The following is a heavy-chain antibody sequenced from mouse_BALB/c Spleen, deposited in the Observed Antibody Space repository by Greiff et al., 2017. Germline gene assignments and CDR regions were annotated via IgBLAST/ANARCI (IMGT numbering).Heavy chain of an antibody. Sequence: EVNVVESGGGLVKPGGSLKLSCAASGFTFSSYAMSWVRQTPEKRLEWVASISSGGSTYYPDSVKGRFTISRDNARNILYLQMSSLRSEDTAMYYCARGGDYDGYYAMDYWGQGTSVTVSS. CDR1: GFTFSSYA. D-gene: IGHD2-4*01. CDR2: ISSGGST. J-gene: IGHJ4*01. CDR3: ARGGDYDGYYAMDY. V-gene: IGHV5-6-5*01.